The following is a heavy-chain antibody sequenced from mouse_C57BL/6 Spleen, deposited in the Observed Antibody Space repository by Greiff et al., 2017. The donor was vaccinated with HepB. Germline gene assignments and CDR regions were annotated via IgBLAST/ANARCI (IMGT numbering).Heavy chain of an antibody. CDR1: GYTFTSYW. J-gene: IGHJ2*01. Sequence: VQLQQPGAELVKPGASVKLSCKASGYTFTSYWMQWVKQRPGQGLEWIGEIDPSDSYTNYNQKFKGKATLTVDTSSSTAYMQLSSLTSEDSAVYYCARESGPFDDWGQGTTLTVSS. CDR2: IDPSDSYT. D-gene: IGHD3-2*02. CDR3: ARESGPFDD. V-gene: IGHV1-50*01.